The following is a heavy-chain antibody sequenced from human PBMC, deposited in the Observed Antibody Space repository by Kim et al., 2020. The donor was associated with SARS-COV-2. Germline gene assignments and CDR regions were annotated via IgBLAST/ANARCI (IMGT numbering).Heavy chain of an antibody. CDR3: ARDFAGNIGGSYLPC. D-gene: IGHD1-26*01. CDR2: ISYDGSNK. V-gene: IGHV3-30*04. Sequence: GGSLRLSCAASGFTFSSYAMHWVRQAPGKGLEWVAIISYDGSNKYYADSVKGRFTFSRDNSKNTLYLQMNSLRAEDTAVYYCARDFAGNIGGSYLPCWGQGTLVTVSS. CDR1: GFTFSSYA. J-gene: IGHJ4*02.